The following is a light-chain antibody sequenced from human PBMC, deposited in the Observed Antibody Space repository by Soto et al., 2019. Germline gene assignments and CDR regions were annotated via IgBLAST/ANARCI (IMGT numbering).Light chain of an antibody. V-gene: IGLV6-57*04. Sequence: NFMLTQPHAMSESPGKTVTISCTRSSGSFASNYVQWYQQRPGSAPTIVMYEDDRRPSGVPDRFSGSIDSSSNSATLTISGLRPEDEADYYCLLYYGGSYVFGAGTKLTVL. CDR2: EDD. CDR3: LLYYGGSYV. J-gene: IGLJ1*01. CDR1: SGSFASNY.